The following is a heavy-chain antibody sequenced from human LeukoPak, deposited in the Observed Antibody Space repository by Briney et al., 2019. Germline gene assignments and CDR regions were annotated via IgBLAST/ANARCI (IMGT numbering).Heavy chain of an antibody. J-gene: IGHJ4*02. CDR3: AKGRMSYFDY. CDR2: INPNSGGT. V-gene: IGHV1-2*02. Sequence: ASVKVSCKASGYTFSDYYMHWVRQAPGQELEWMGWINPNSGGTKYAQKFQGRVTMTRDTSINTAYMELSTLRSDDTAIYYCAKGRMSYFDYWGQGTLVTVSS. D-gene: IGHD2-15*01. CDR1: GYTFSDYY.